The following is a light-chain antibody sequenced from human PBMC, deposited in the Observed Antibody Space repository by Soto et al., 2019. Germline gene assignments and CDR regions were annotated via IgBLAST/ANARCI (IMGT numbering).Light chain of an antibody. Sequence: EIVLTQSPGTLSLSPGERATLSCRASQSVSSSYLAWYQQKPGQAPRLLIYGASSRATAIPDRFSGSGSGTDFTLTISRLEPEDFAMYYCQQYGRSPGLLTFGPGTKVDIK. CDR3: QQYGRSPGLLT. V-gene: IGKV3-20*01. J-gene: IGKJ3*01. CDR1: QSVSSSY. CDR2: GAS.